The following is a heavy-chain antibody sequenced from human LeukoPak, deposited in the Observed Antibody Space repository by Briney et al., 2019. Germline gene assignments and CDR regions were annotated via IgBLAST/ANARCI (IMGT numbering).Heavy chain of an antibody. D-gene: IGHD3-10*01. V-gene: IGHV3-23*01. CDR2: ISGSGGGT. CDR1: GFTFSNYG. J-gene: IGHJ6*03. Sequence: GGSLRLSCAASGFTFSNYGMNWVRQAPGKGLQWVSAISGSGGGTFYADSVKGRFTISRDNSKNMLYLQMNSLRAEDTAVYYCTKCLKWFGERNNYYYYMDVWGKGTTVTTSS. CDR3: TKCLKWFGERNNYYYYMDV.